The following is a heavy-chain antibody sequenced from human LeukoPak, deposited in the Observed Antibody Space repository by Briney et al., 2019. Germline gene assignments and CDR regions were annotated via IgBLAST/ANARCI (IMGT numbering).Heavy chain of an antibody. D-gene: IGHD3-16*01. V-gene: IGHV4-30-4*08. Sequence: SETLSLTCTVSGGSISSGDYYWSWIRQPPGKGLEWIGYIYYSGSTYYNPSLKSRVTISVDTSKNQFSLKLSSVTAADTAVYYCARVFGEDYFDYWGQGTLVTVSS. CDR2: IYYSGST. J-gene: IGHJ4*02. CDR1: GGSISSGDYY. CDR3: ARVFGEDYFDY.